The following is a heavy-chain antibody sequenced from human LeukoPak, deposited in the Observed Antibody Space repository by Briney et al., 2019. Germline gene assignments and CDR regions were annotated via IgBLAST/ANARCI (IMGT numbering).Heavy chain of an antibody. CDR2: IRYDGSNK. CDR1: EFTFSSYG. J-gene: IGHJ4*02. V-gene: IGHV3-30*02. CDR3: TTPLSY. Sequence: SGGSLRLSCAASEFTFSSYGMHWVRQAPGKGLEWVAFIRYDGSNKYYADSVKGRFTISRDNSKNTLYLQMNSLRAEDTAVYYYTTPLSYWGQGTLVTVSS.